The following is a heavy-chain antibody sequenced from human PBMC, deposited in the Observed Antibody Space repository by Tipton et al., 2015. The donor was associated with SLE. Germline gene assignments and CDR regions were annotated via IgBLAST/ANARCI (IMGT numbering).Heavy chain of an antibody. J-gene: IGHJ4*02. CDR3: ARDPDSSGFDY. CDR2: IYYSGST. D-gene: IGHD3-22*01. V-gene: IGHV4-39*02. CDR1: GGSISSSSYY. Sequence: TLSLTCTVSGGSISSSSYYWGWIRQPPGKGLEWIGSIYYSGSTYYNPSLKSRVTISVDTSKNQFSLKLSSVTAADTAVYYCARDPDSSGFDYWGQGTLVTVSS.